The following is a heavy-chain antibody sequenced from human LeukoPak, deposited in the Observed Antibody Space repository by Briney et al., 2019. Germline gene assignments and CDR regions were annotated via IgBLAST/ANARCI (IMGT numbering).Heavy chain of an antibody. CDR2: IIPIFGTA. D-gene: IGHD6-13*01. J-gene: IGHJ3*02. CDR1: GGTFSSYA. V-gene: IGHV1-69*13. Sequence: ASVTVSCKASGGTFSSYAISWVRQAPGQGLEWMGGIIPIFGTANYAQKFQGRVTITADESTSTAYMELSSLRSEDTAVYYCARPSAYSSSWFDAFDIWGQGTMVTVSS. CDR3: ARPSAYSSSWFDAFDI.